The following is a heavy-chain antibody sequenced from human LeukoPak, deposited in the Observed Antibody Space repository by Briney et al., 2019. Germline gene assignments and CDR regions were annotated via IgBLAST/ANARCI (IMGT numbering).Heavy chain of an antibody. J-gene: IGHJ6*03. CDR3: VRDRVVVVPAADYYYYYYMDV. CDR2: INPNSGGT. CDR1: GYTFTGYY. V-gene: IGHV1-2*02. Sequence: ASVKVSCKASGYTFTGYYMHWVRQAPGQGLEWMGWINPNSGGTNYAQKFQGRVTMTRDTSISTAYMELSRLRSDDTAVYYCVRDRVVVVPAADYYYYYYMDVWGKGTTVTVSS. D-gene: IGHD2-2*01.